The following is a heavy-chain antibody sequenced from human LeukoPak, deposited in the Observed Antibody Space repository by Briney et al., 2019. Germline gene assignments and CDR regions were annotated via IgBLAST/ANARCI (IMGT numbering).Heavy chain of an antibody. V-gene: IGHV4-4*09. CDR1: GGSISSYY. D-gene: IGHD4-17*01. J-gene: IGHJ3*02. CDR2: IYTSGST. Sequence: PSETLSLTCTVSGGSISSYYWSWIRQPPGKGLEWIGYIYTSGSTNYNPSLKSRVTISVDTSKNQFSLKLSSVTAADTAVYYCARHTVTPLGDAFDIWGQGTMVTVSS. CDR3: ARHTVTPLGDAFDI.